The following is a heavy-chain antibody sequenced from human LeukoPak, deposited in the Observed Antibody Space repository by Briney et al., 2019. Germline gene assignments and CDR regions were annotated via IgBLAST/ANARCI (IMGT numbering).Heavy chain of an antibody. CDR3: ARRGAGGGWSIDY. CDR1: GFTFSGYS. CDR2: ISSSSYL. V-gene: IGHV3-21*01. Sequence: SGGSLRLSCAASGFTFSGYSFSWVRQAPGKGLEWVSSISSSSYLYYTDSVKGRFTFSRDNAKNSLYLQMNSLRAEDTAVYYCARRGAGGGWSIDYWGQGTLVTVSS. J-gene: IGHJ4*02. D-gene: IGHD6-19*01.